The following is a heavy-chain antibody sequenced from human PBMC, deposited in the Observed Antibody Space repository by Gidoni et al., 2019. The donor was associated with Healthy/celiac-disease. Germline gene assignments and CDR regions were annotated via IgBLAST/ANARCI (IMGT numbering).Heavy chain of an antibody. J-gene: IGHJ4*02. D-gene: IGHD6-6*01. CDR3: ARTSTSYSSSYSYYFDY. V-gene: IGHV1-69*09. Sequence: QVQLVQSGAEVKKPGSSVKVSCKASGGTFSSYAISWVRQAPGQGLEWMGRIIPSLGIANYAQKFQGRVTITADKSTSTAYMELSSLRSEDTAVYYCARTSTSYSSSYSYYFDYWGQGTLVTVSS. CDR2: IIPSLGIA. CDR1: GGTFSSYA.